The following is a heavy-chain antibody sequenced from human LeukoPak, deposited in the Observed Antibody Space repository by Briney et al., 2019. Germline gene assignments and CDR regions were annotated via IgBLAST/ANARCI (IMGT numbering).Heavy chain of an antibody. V-gene: IGHV3-21*04. D-gene: IGHD6-13*01. Sequence: GGSLRLSCAASGCTISSYSKSWVRKAPGQGMEWVSFISSSCSYISYADSVKGRFTISRDNAKNSLYLQMNSLRAEDTALYYCAKDWAAGRLNDAFDIWGQGTMVTVSS. J-gene: IGHJ3*02. CDR2: ISSSCSYI. CDR3: AKDWAAGRLNDAFDI. CDR1: GCTISSYS.